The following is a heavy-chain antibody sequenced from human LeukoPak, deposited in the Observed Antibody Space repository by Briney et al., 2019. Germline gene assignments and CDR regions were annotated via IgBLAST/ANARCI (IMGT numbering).Heavy chain of an antibody. Sequence: SETLSLTCTVSGGSISSGSYYWSWIRQPAGKGLEWIGRIYTSGSTNYNPSLKSRVTISVDTSKNQFSLKLSSVTAADTAVYYCAREDSGYSYGYSPSFDYWGQGTLVTVSS. D-gene: IGHD5-18*01. CDR3: AREDSGYSYGYSPSFDY. J-gene: IGHJ4*02. CDR1: GGSISSGSYY. V-gene: IGHV4-61*02. CDR2: IYTSGST.